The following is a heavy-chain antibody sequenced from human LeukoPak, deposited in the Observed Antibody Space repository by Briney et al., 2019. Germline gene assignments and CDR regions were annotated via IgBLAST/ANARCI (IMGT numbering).Heavy chain of an antibody. Sequence: GGSLRLSCVGSGFTFSGYWMSWVRQAPGKGLEWVSVIYSGGSTYYADSVKGRFTISRDNSKNTLYLQMNSLRAEDTAVYYCAREFGPTINWFDPWGQGTLVTVSS. CDR3: AREFGPTINWFDP. J-gene: IGHJ5*02. D-gene: IGHD3-10*01. CDR2: IYSGGST. CDR1: GFTFSGYW. V-gene: IGHV3-66*01.